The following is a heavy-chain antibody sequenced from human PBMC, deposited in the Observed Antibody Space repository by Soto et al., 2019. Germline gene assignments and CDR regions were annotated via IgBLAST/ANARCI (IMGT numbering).Heavy chain of an antibody. CDR1: GGSISSYY. V-gene: IGHV4-59*08. Sequence: SETLSLTCTVSGGSISSYYWSWIRQPPGKGLEWIGYIYYSGSTNYNPSLKSRVTISVDTSKNQFSLKLSSVTAADTAVYYCAAEYGANSAWGQGTLVTVSS. CDR3: AAEYGANSA. D-gene: IGHD4-17*01. CDR2: IYYSGST. J-gene: IGHJ4*02.